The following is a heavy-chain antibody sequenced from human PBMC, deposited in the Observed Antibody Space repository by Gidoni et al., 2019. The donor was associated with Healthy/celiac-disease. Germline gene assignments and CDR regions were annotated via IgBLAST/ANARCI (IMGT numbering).Heavy chain of an antibody. D-gene: IGHD2-2*02. CDR3: ARDQHCSSTSCYTLSVDD. CDR1: GFTFSSYS. V-gene: IGHV3-48*02. CDR2: ISSSSSTI. J-gene: IGHJ4*02. Sequence: EVQLVESGGGLVQPGGSLRLSCAASGFTFSSYSMNWVRQAPGKGLEWVSYISSSSSTIYYADSVKGRFTISRDNAKNSLYLQMNSLRDEDTAVYYCARDQHCSSTSCYTLSVDDWGQGTLVTVSS.